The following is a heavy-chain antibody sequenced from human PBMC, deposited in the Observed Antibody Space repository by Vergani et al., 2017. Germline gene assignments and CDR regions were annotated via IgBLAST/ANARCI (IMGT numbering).Heavy chain of an antibody. Sequence: QVQLQESGPGLVKPSQTLSLTCTVSGDSLTGDSYYWTWIRQPAGKGLEWIGRIYIKGNTNYNPSLQSRVTISLDTSKNQFSLSLSSVTAADTAMYYCARESYDDETGYMPSFEYWGQGALVTVSS. CDR1: GDSLTGDSYY. J-gene: IGHJ4*02. D-gene: IGHD3-9*01. V-gene: IGHV4-61*02. CDR3: ARESYDDETGYMPSFEY. CDR2: IYIKGNT.